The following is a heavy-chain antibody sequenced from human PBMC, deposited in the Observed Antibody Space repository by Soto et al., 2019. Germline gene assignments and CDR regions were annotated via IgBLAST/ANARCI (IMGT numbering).Heavy chain of an antibody. J-gene: IGHJ6*02. Sequence: GESLKISCKGSGYSFTSYWIGWVRQMPGKGLEWMGIIYPGDSDTRYSPSFQGQVTISADKSISTAYLQWSSLKAPDTAMYYCARQNAPYCSSTSCRYYYYGMDVWGQGTTVTVSS. D-gene: IGHD2-2*01. CDR1: GYSFTSYW. CDR2: IYPGDSDT. CDR3: ARQNAPYCSSTSCRYYYYGMDV. V-gene: IGHV5-51*01.